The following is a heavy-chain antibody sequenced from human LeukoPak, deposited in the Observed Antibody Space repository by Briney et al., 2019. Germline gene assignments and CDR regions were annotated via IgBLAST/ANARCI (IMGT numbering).Heavy chain of an antibody. CDR1: GFTFSSYG. D-gene: IGHD3-10*01. Sequence: PGGSLRLSCAASGFTFSSYGMSWVRQAPGKGLEWVSAISGSDGSTYYADSVKGRFTISRDNAKNSLYLQMNSLRAEDTAVYYCARLLWFGPLDYWGQGTLVTVSS. CDR2: ISGSDGST. CDR3: ARLLWFGPLDY. V-gene: IGHV3-23*01. J-gene: IGHJ4*02.